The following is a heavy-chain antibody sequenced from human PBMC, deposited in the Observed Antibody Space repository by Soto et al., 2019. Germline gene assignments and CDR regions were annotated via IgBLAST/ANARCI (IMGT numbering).Heavy chain of an antibody. J-gene: IGHJ5*02. V-gene: IGHV3-9*01. CDR3: AKEGGAAAFPPDWFDP. CDR2: ISWNSGSI. D-gene: IGHD6-13*01. Sequence: EVQLVESGGGLVQPGRSLRLSCAASGFTFDDYAMHWVRQAPGKGLEWVSGISWNSGSIDYADSVKGRFTISRDNAKNSLDLQMNSLRVEDTALYYCAKEGGAAAFPPDWFDPWGQGTLVAVAS. CDR1: GFTFDDYA.